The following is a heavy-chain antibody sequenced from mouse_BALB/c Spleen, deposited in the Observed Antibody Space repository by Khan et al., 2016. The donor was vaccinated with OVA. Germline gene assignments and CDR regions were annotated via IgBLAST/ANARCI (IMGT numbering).Heavy chain of an antibody. CDR3: ARGYFGNYEFVY. V-gene: IGHV1S132*01. Sequence: QVQLQQSGAELVKPGASVKLSCKTSGYTFTSYWIQWVKQRPGQGLGWFGQIFPGTGTTYYNENFTGKATLTVDTSSSTAYMQLSSLTSEDSAVYFCARGYFGNYEFVYWGQGTLVTVSP. D-gene: IGHD2-1*01. J-gene: IGHJ3*01. CDR2: IFPGTGTT. CDR1: GYTFTSYW.